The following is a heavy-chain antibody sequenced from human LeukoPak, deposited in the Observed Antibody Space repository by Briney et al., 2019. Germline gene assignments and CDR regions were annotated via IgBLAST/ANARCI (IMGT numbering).Heavy chain of an antibody. V-gene: IGHV1-69*06. CDR3: ARGGEAAALIGTGEGEAQNLDY. D-gene: IGHD6-13*01. CDR2: TIPIFGTA. J-gene: IGHJ4*02. CDR1: GGTFSSYA. Sequence: SVKVSCKASGGTFSSYAISWVRQAPGQGLEWMGGTIPIFGTANYAQKFQGRVTITADKSTSTAYMELSSLRSEDTAVYYCARGGEAAALIGTGEGEAQNLDYWGQGTLVTVSS.